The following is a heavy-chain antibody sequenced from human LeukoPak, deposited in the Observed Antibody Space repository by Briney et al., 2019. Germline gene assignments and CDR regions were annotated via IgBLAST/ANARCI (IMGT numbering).Heavy chain of an antibody. V-gene: IGHV3-23*01. J-gene: IGHJ4*01. Sequence: PGGSLRLSCTASGFSFSYGMSCVRQAPGKGLEWVSAISGSGDKTYYLDSVKGRFTISRDISKNTLFLQMNNLRAEDMAIYYCAAAPRAGARPPYAFWGHGTLVTVSS. D-gene: IGHD6-6*01. CDR2: ISGSGDKT. CDR1: GFSFSYG. CDR3: AAAPRAGARPPYAF.